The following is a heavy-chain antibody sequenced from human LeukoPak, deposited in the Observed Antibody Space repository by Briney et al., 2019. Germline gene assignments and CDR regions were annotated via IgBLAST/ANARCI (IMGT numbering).Heavy chain of an antibody. J-gene: IGHJ4*02. CDR2: INPSGGST. CDR1: GFTFSGST. CDR3: ARPRGSYLRY. Sequence: GGSLRLSCAASGFTFSGSTMHWVRQAPGQGLEWMGIINPSGGSTSYAQKFQGRVTMTRDTSTSTVYMELSSLRSEDTAVYYYARPRGSYLRYWGQGTLVTVSS. V-gene: IGHV1-46*01. D-gene: IGHD1-26*01.